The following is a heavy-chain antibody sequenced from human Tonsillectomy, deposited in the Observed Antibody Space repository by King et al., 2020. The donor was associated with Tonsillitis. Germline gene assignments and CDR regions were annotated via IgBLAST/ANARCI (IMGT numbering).Heavy chain of an antibody. CDR3: TTDPEDAYDTGGFYFDC. J-gene: IGHJ4*02. CDR1: GFAFNNAW. V-gene: IGHV3-15*01. Sequence: VQLVESGGGLVKPGGSLRISCATSGFAFNNAWMNWVRQAPGKGLEWVGRIKRRADGGTADYAAPVKGRFTISRDDSKDTLYMEMNSLKTEDTAVYYCTTDPEDAYDTGGFYFDCWGQGTLVTVSS. D-gene: IGHD3-22*01. CDR2: IKRRADGGTA.